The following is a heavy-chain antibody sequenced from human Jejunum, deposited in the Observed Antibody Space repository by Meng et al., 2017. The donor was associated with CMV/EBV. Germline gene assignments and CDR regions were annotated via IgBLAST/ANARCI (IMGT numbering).Heavy chain of an antibody. V-gene: IGHV4-4*01. CDR1: GGSLIGTNG. Sequence: LALTCVVSGGSLIGTNGWNWVRQPPGGGLEWIGEIFHSGATNYNPSLESRVTISIDNSKNQFSLKLTSVTAADTAVYFCGDPPAGYWGQGVLVTVSS. CDR2: IFHSGAT. J-gene: IGHJ4*02. CDR3: GDPPAGY.